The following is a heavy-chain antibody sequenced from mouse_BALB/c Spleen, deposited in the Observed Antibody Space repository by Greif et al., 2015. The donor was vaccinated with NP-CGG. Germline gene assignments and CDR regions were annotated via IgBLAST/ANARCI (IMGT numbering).Heavy chain of an antibody. CDR1: GFTFTDYY. D-gene: IGHD1-1*01. CDR2: IRKKANGYTT. CDR3: ARDYYDGSYYFDY. J-gene: IGHJ2*01. Sequence: EVQGVESGGGLVQPGGSLSLSCAASGFTFTDYYMSWVRQPPGKALEWLALIRKKANGYTTEYSASVKGRFTISRDNSQSILYLQMNALRAEDSATYYCARDYYDGSYYFDYWGQGTTLTVSS. V-gene: IGHV7-3*04.